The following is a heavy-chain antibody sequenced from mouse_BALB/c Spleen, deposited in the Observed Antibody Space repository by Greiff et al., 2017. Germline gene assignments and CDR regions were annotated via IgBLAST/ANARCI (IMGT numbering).Heavy chain of an antibody. D-gene: IGHD2-1*01. V-gene: IGHV14-1*02. CDR1: GYTFSSYW. Sequence: EVKVVESGAELMKPGASVKISCKATGYTFSSYWIEWVKQRPEQGLEWIGRIDPANGNTIYDPKFQGKASITADTSTNTAYVQLSSLTSEDTAVYYCARGGNPPFDYWGQGTTLTVSS. CDR3: ARGGNPPFDY. CDR2: IDPANGNT. J-gene: IGHJ2*01.